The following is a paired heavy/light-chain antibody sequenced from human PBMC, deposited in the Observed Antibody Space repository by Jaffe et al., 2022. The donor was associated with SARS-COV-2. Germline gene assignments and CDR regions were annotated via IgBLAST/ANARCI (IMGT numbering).Light chain of an antibody. J-gene: IGLJ2*01. CDR1: SSDVGGYNY. V-gene: IGLV2-14*01. CDR2: DVS. CDR3: SSYTSSSTQYVV. Sequence: QSALTQPASVSGSPGQSITISCTGTSSDVGGYNYVSWYQQHPGIAPKLMIYDVSNRPSGVSNRFSGSKSGNTASLTISGLQAEDEADYYCSSYTSSSTQYVVFGGGTKLTVL.
Heavy chain of an antibody. D-gene: IGHD3-10*01. J-gene: IGHJ4*02. CDR1: GFTFDDYT. V-gene: IGHV3-43*01. Sequence: EVQLVESGGVVVQPGGSLRLSCGASGFTFDDYTMHWVRQAPGKGLEWVSLISWDGGSTYYADSVKGRFTISRDNSKNSLYLQMNSLRTEDTALYYCAKDMVRGVISTASLDYWGQGTLVTVSS. CDR3: AKDMVRGVISTASLDY. CDR2: ISWDGGST.